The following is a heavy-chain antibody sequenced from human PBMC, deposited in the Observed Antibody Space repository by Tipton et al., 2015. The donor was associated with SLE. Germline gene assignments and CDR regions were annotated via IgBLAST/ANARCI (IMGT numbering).Heavy chain of an antibody. J-gene: IGHJ5*02. CDR1: GVSRSSFA. CDR3: AKIRGGLDPYHWFDP. D-gene: IGHD2-2*01. CDR2: IVPIYATT. V-gene: IGHV1-69*05. Sequence: QLVQSGAEVKKPGASVKVSCKASGVSRSSFAISWVRQAPGQGLEWMGGIVPIYATTNYAQKFRGRLTITMDESTTTAYMELTSLTSEDTAVYYCAKIRGGLDPYHWFDPWGQGTLVIVSS.